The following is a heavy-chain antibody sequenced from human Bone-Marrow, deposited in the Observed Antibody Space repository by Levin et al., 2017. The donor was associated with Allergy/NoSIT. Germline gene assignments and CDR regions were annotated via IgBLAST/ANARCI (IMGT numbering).Heavy chain of an antibody. CDR1: GYTFSDYN. CDR2: MNPDSGNT. V-gene: IGHV1-8*02. D-gene: IGHD2-8*02. Sequence: GASVKVSCKTSGYTFSDYNINWVRQATGQGLEWMGWMNPDSGNTGYAKKFQGRVTMTRDTSSSTAYMELSSLRSDDTAVYYCVRETGWWMAVFENWGQGTLVTVSS. CDR3: VRETGWWMAVFEN. J-gene: IGHJ4*02.